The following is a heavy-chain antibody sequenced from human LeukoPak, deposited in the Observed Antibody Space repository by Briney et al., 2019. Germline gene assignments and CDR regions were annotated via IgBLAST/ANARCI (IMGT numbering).Heavy chain of an antibody. CDR3: AKEGIAYYDILTGYHY. D-gene: IGHD3-9*01. J-gene: IGHJ4*02. V-gene: IGHV3-23*01. CDR2: ISGSGGST. Sequence: PGGSLRLSCAASGFTFSSYWMNWVRQAPGKGLEWVSAISGSGGSTYYADSVKGRFTISRDNSKNTLYLQMNSLRAEDTAVYYCAKEGIAYYDILTGYHYWGQGTLVTVSS. CDR1: GFTFSSYW.